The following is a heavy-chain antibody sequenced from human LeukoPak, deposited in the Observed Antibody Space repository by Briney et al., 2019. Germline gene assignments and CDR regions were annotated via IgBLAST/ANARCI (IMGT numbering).Heavy chain of an antibody. J-gene: IGHJ4*02. CDR3: ARGPYYYDSSGIDY. V-gene: IGHV3-30*03. CDR2: ISYDGSNK. CDR1: GFTFSGSG. D-gene: IGHD3-22*01. Sequence: GGSLRLSCAASGFTFSGSGLHWVRQAPGKGLEWVAVISYDGSNKYYADSVKGRFTISRDNSKNTLYLQMNSLRAEDTAVYYCARGPYYYDSSGIDYWGQGTLVTVSS.